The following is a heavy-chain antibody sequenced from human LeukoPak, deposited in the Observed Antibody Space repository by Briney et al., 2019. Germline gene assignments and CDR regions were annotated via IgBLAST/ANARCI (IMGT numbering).Heavy chain of an antibody. CDR3: ARGRDTPKYSSGWDLGSPAFDY. CDR2: ISWNSGSI. Sequence: GGSLRLSCAASGFTFDDYAMHWVRQAPGKGLEWVSGISWNSGSIGYADSVKGRFTISRDNAKNSLYLQMNSLRAEDTAVYYCARGRDTPKYSSGWDLGSPAFDYWGQGTLVTVSS. J-gene: IGHJ4*02. CDR1: GFTFDDYA. V-gene: IGHV3-9*01. D-gene: IGHD6-19*01.